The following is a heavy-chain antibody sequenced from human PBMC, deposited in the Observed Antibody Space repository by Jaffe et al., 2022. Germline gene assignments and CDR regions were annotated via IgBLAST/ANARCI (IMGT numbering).Heavy chain of an antibody. J-gene: IGHJ3*02. V-gene: IGHV3-7*01. CDR1: GFTFSSYW. CDR3: ARGGTIVVVVPGAFDI. CDR2: IKQDGSEK. Sequence: EVQLVESGGGLVQPGGSLRLSCAASGFTFSSYWMSWVRQAPGKGLEWVANIKQDGSEKYYVDSVKGRFTISRDNAKNSLYLQMNSLRAEDTAVYYCARGGTIVVVVPGAFDIWGQGTMVTVSS. D-gene: IGHD2-15*01.